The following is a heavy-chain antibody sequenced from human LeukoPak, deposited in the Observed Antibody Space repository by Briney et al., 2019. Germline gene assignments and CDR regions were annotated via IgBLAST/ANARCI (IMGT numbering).Heavy chain of an antibody. D-gene: IGHD3-16*02. CDR3: ARGRPRKSYDYVWGSYRYPHYYYYMDV. J-gene: IGHJ6*03. CDR2: INHSGST. V-gene: IGHV4-34*01. CDR1: GGSFSGYY. Sequence: SETLSLTCAVYGGSFSGYYWSWIRQPPGKGLEWIGEINHSGSTNYNPSLKSRVTISVDTSKNQFSLKLSSVTAADTAVYYCARGRPRKSYDYVWGSYRYPHYYYYMDVWGKGTTVTISS.